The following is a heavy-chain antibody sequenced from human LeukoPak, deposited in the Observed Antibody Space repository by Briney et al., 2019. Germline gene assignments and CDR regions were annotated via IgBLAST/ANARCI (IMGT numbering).Heavy chain of an antibody. V-gene: IGHV4-34*01. CDR3: ARGRGYSYGRCWFDP. J-gene: IGHJ5*02. Sequence: SETLSLTCAVYGGSFSGYYWSWIRQPPGKGLEWIGEINNSGSTNYNPSLKSRVTISVDTSKNQFSLKLSSVTAADTAVYYCARGRGYSYGRCWFDPWGQGTLVTVSS. D-gene: IGHD5-18*01. CDR1: GGSFSGYY. CDR2: INNSGST.